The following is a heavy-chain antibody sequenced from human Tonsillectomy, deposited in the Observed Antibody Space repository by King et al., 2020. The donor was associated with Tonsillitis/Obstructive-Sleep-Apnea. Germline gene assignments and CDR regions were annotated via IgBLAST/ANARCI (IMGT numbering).Heavy chain of an antibody. V-gene: IGHV3-30*04. CDR1: GFTFSTYV. Sequence: VQLVESGGGVVQPGRSLRLSCAASGFTFSTYVMHWVRQAPGKGLEWVALISSDGSHKYYGDSVKGRFTVSRDNSEKTLYLQMNSLRPDDTAVYYCARDETYSGPYYLFDYWGQGTLVTVSS. D-gene: IGHD1-26*01. CDR3: ARDETYSGPYYLFDY. J-gene: IGHJ4*02. CDR2: ISSDGSHK.